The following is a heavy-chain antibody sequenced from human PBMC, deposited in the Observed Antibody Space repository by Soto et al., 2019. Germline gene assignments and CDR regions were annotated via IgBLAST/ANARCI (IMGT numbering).Heavy chain of an antibody. CDR2: IWYDGSTK. D-gene: IGHD3-16*01. CDR3: SSDKNTYDFVSTFDY. V-gene: IGHV3-33*01. CDR1: GFTFSAYG. Sequence: QVQLVESGGGVVQPGRSLRLSCAASGFTFSAYGIPWVRQAPGKGLEWVAVIWYDGSTKYYADSVKGRFTISRDNSKNTSYLQMSSRRAEETAVYYCSSDKNTYDFVSTFDYWGQGTLVNVPS. J-gene: IGHJ4*02.